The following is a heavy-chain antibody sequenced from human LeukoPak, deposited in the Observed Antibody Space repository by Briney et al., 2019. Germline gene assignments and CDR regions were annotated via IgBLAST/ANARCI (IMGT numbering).Heavy chain of an antibody. V-gene: IGHV4-4*02. CDR3: VRWSGSYRTFDY. D-gene: IGHD1-26*01. Sequence: WETLSLTCAVSGGSISSSNWWSGVRQPPGKGLGWFGKIYHSGSTNYNPSLKGRVTISVDKSKNQFSLKLSSVTAADTAVYYCVRWSGSYRTFDYWGQGTLVTVSS. J-gene: IGHJ4*02. CDR2: IYHSGST. CDR1: GGSISSSNW.